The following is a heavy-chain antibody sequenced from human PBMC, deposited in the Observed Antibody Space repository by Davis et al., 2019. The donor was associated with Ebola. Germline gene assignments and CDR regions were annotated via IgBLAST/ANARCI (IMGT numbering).Heavy chain of an antibody. Sequence: GESLKISCAASGFTFSSYAMSWVRQAPGKGLEWVSAISGSGGSTYYADSVKGRFTISRDNSKNTLYLQMNSLRADDTAVYYCAKESGSSGWYDFDYWGQGTLVTVSS. J-gene: IGHJ4*02. D-gene: IGHD6-19*01. V-gene: IGHV3-23*01. CDR3: AKESGSSGWYDFDY. CDR2: ISGSGGST. CDR1: GFTFSSYA.